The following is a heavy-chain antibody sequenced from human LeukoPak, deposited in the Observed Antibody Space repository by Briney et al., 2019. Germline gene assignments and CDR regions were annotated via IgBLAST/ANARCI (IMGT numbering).Heavy chain of an antibody. J-gene: IGHJ4*02. CDR2: IRYDGSEI. Sequence: GGSLILSCPVAGLTPSSYCMHWDRQPPGKGMEWEAFIRYDGSEIHYGDCVKGGFTISKDNYNNRVYLQMNSLRAEDTAVYYCAKSDRDSSGYQGVCDYWGQGTLVTVSS. CDR3: AKSDRDSSGYQGVCDY. CDR1: GLTPSSYC. D-gene: IGHD3-22*01. V-gene: IGHV3-30*02.